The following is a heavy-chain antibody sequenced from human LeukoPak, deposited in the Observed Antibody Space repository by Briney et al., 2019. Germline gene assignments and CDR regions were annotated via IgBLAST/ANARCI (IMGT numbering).Heavy chain of an antibody. CDR3: AREGRWQLLNNWFDP. CDR2: INSDGSST. J-gene: IGHJ5*02. Sequence: PGGSLRLSCAASGFTFSSYSMNWVRQAPGKGLVWVSRINSDGSSTSYADSVKGRFTISRDNAKNTLYLQMNSLRAEDTAVYYCAREGRWQLLNNWFDPWGQGTLVTVSS. D-gene: IGHD2-15*01. CDR1: GFTFSSYS. V-gene: IGHV3-74*01.